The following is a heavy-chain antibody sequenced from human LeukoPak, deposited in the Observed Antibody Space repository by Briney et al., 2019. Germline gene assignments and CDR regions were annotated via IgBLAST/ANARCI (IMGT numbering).Heavy chain of an antibody. Sequence: KPSETLSLTCTVSGGSITSSSYYWGWIRQPPGKGLEWIGSIYYSGSTYYNPSLKSRVTISVDTSKNQFSLKLSSVTAADTAVYYCARRDSSGVVPRWDYWGQGILVTVSS. CDR3: ARRDSSGVVPRWDY. V-gene: IGHV4-39*01. D-gene: IGHD6-25*01. CDR2: IYYSGST. J-gene: IGHJ4*02. CDR1: GGSITSSSYY.